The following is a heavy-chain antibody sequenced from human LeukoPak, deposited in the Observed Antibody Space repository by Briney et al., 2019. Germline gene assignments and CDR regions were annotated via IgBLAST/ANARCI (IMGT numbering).Heavy chain of an antibody. CDR2: IYSGGST. CDR1: GFTFSSYE. Sequence: PGGSLRLSCAASGFTFSSYEMSWVRQAPGKGLEWVSVIYSGGSTYYADSVKGRFTISRDNSKNTLYLQMNSLRAEDTAVYYCAKDQSSSSFGYWGQGTLVTVSS. V-gene: IGHV3-53*01. J-gene: IGHJ4*02. D-gene: IGHD6-6*01. CDR3: AKDQSSSSFGY.